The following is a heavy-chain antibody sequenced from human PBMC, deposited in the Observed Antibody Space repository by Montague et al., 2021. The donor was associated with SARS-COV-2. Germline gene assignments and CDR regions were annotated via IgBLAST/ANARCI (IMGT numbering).Heavy chain of an antibody. CDR1: NGSINNYY. CDR2: IYYRGST. J-gene: IGHJ5*02. V-gene: IGHV4-59*01. Sequence: SETLSLTCTVSNGSINNYYWSWVRQPPGKRLEWIGYIYYRGSTNYNPSLESRVTMSIDTSKNQFSLKLRSVTAADTAVYFRAREGLHNWFDPWGQGTLVIVSS. CDR3: AREGLHNWFDP.